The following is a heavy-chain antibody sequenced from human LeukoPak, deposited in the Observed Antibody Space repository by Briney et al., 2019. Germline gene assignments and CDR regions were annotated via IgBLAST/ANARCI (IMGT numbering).Heavy chain of an antibody. CDR3: AKDFSSGYRGDGFDV. V-gene: IGHV3-23*01. J-gene: IGHJ3*01. D-gene: IGHD3-22*01. Sequence: PGGSLRLSCAPSRFTFSDYAMSWGRQATGKGLEWVSGIGNSGHSTYYADSVKGRFTLSGDNSRNTLYLQMNSLRVEDTALFYCAKDFSSGYRGDGFDVWGQGTMVTVSA. CDR1: RFTFSDYA. CDR2: IGNSGHST.